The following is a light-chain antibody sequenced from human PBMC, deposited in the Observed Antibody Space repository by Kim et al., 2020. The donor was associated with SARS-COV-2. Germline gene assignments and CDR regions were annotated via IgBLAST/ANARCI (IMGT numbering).Light chain of an antibody. CDR1: STNIAKNH. V-gene: IGLV1-51*01. CDR2: DDD. CDR3: GTWDNSLSAVV. J-gene: IGLJ2*01. Sequence: GQKVNITSSRSSTNIAKNHLSWYQQRPGTAPKLLIYDDDKRPSGIPERFSGSKSGTSATLGITGLQTGDEADYHCGTWDNSLSAVVFGGGTQLTVL.